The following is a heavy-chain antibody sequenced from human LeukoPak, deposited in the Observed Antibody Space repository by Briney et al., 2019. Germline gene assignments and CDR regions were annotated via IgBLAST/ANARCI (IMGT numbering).Heavy chain of an antibody. J-gene: IGHJ6*02. D-gene: IGHD6-13*01. Sequence: SETLSLTCAVYGGSFSGYYWSWIRQPPGKGQEWIGEINHSGSTNYNPSLKSRVTISVDTSKNQFSLKLSSVTAADTAVYYCARVGSSWSYGMDVWGQGTTVTVSS. CDR2: INHSGST. V-gene: IGHV4-34*01. CDR3: ARVGSSWSYGMDV. CDR1: GGSFSGYY.